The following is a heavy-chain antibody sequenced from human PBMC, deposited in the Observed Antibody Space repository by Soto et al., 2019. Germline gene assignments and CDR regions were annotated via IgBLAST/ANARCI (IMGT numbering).Heavy chain of an antibody. CDR1: GFTFGDYA. J-gene: IGHJ4*02. CDR3: TRDARDPPNSYSSGWASGY. D-gene: IGHD6-19*01. CDR2: IRSKAYGGTT. Sequence: GGSLRLSCTASGFTFGDYAMSWFRQAPGKGLEWVGFIRSKAYGGTTEYVASVKGRFTISRDDSKSIAYLQMNSLKTEDTAVYYCTRDARDPPNSYSSGWASGYWGQGTLVTVSS. V-gene: IGHV3-49*03.